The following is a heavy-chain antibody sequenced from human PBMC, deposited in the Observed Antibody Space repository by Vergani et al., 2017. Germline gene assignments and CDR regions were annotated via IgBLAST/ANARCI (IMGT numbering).Heavy chain of an antibody. J-gene: IGHJ4*02. CDR1: GFTFSSYA. CDR3: SRGRGYSFGYSDY. D-gene: IGHD5-18*01. Sequence: EVQLLESGGNLIQPGGSLRLSCGASGFTFSSYAMTWVPLAPGKGLERVVFIRNKANGGTTEYAASVKGRFTISRDDSKRLAYLQLSGLKTEDKAVYFCSRGRGYSFGYSDYWGQGTLVTVSS. CDR2: IRNKANGGTT. V-gene: IGHV3-49*04.